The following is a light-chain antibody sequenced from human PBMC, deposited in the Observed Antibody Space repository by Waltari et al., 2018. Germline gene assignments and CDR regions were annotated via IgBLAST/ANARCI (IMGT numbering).Light chain of an antibody. V-gene: IGLV2-23*03. CDR1: SSDVGSYHL. J-gene: IGLJ1*01. CDR3: CSYAGGSTFYV. CDR2: EGY. Sequence: QSALTQPASVSASPGPSITISCTGTSSDVGSYHLVSWYQQHPGKAPKVMIYEGYKRPSGVSTRFSGSKSGNTASLTISGLQSEDEADYYCCSYAGGSTFYVFGTGTKVSVL.